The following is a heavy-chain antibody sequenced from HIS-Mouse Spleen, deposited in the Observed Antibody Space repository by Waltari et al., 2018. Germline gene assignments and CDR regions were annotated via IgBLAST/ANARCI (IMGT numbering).Heavy chain of an antibody. Sequence: QVQLVESGGGVVQPGRSLRLSCAASGFTFSRECLHWVRQAPGKGLEWVAVIWYDGSNKYYADSVKGRFTISRDNSKNTLYLQMNSLRAEDTAVYYCAKDLARKDSGYDAFDIWGQGTMVTVSS. CDR1: GFTFSREC. CDR3: AKDLARKDSGYDAFDI. CDR2: IWYDGSNK. V-gene: IGHV3-33*06. D-gene: IGHD5-12*01. J-gene: IGHJ3*02.